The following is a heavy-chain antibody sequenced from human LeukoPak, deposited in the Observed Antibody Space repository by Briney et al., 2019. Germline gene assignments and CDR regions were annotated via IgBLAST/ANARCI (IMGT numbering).Heavy chain of an antibody. CDR1: GFTVSSNY. D-gene: IGHD4-11*01. V-gene: IGHV3-23*01. Sequence: PGGSLRLSCAASGFTVSSNYMSWVRQAPGKGLEWVSAISGSGGSTYYADSVKGRFTISRDNSKNTLYLQMNSLRAEDTAVYYCAKGDDYSKGYYYYYGMDVWGQGTTVTISS. J-gene: IGHJ6*02. CDR2: ISGSGGST. CDR3: AKGDDYSKGYYYYYGMDV.